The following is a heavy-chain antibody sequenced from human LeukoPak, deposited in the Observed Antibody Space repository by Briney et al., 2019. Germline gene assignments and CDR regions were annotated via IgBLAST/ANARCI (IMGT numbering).Heavy chain of an antibody. D-gene: IGHD2-21*01. CDR3: ARDDCGDTCYPGGY. J-gene: IGHJ4*02. CDR2: INAGNGDT. V-gene: IGHV1-3*01. Sequence: ASVKVSCKASGYTFTNYVMHWVRQAPGQRPDWMGWINAGNGDTKYSQNFQGRVTITRDTSASTAYMELSSLTSEDTALYYCARDDCGDTCYPGGYWGQGTLVTVSS. CDR1: GYTFTNYV.